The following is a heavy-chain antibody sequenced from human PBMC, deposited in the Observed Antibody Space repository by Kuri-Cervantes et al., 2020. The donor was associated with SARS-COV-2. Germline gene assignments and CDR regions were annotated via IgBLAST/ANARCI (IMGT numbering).Heavy chain of an antibody. J-gene: IGHJ3*02. Sequence: GESLKISCAASGFTFDDYGMSWVRQAPGKGLEWVAVISYDGSNKYYADSVKGRFTISRDNSKNTLYLQMNSLRAEDTAVYYCAREVIGSYSAFDIWGQGTMVTVSS. CDR2: ISYDGSNK. CDR3: AREVIGSYSAFDI. CDR1: GFTFDDYG. V-gene: IGHV3-30*03. D-gene: IGHD1-26*01.